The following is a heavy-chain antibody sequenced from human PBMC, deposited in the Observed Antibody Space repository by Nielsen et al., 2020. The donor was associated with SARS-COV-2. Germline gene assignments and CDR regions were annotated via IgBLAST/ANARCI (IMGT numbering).Heavy chain of an antibody. CDR3: ATHWPSNSYSDS. Sequence: GESLKISCKGSGNNFTNYWIVWVRQTSGKGLEWIGRIDARGSYNIYSPSFKGHVTMSVDRSRSTAYLQWNSLEASDTATIYCATHWPSNSYSDSWGQGTRVTVSS. CDR2: IDARGSYN. V-gene: IGHV5-10-1*01. J-gene: IGHJ4*02. D-gene: IGHD4-11*01. CDR1: GNNFTNYW.